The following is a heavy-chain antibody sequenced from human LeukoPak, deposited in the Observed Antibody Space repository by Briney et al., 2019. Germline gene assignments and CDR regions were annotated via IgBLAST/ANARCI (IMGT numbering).Heavy chain of an antibody. D-gene: IGHD2-15*01. CDR1: GASVNNYY. J-gene: IGHJ4*02. V-gene: IGHV4-59*02. CDR2: IHYSGST. CDR3: ARFSGSYYQY. Sequence: SETLSLTCTVPGASVNNYYWSWIRQPPGKGLEWIGYIHYSGSTSYNPSLKSRVIISLDTSKNQFSLRLTSVTAADTAVYYCARFSGSYYQYWGQGTLVTVSS.